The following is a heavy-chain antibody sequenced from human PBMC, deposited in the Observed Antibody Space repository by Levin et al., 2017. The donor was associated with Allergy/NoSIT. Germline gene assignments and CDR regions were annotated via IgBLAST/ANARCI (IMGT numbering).Heavy chain of an antibody. V-gene: IGHV3-30*18. CDR2: ISYDGSNK. CDR3: AKGLVERASTQKFISGWYHYYYGMDV. CDR1: GFTFSSYG. Sequence: PSGGSLRLSCAASGFTFSSYGMHWVRQAPGKGLEWVAVISYDGSNKYYADSVKGRFTISRDNSKNTLYLQMNSLRAEDTAVYYCAKGLVERASTQKFISGWYHYYYGMDVWGQGTTVTVSS. D-gene: IGHD6-19*01. J-gene: IGHJ6*02.